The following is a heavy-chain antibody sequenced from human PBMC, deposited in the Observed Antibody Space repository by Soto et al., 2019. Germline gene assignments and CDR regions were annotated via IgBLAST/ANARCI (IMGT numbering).Heavy chain of an antibody. V-gene: IGHV1-69*13. Sequence: GASVKVSCKASGGTFSSYAICWVRQAPGQGLEWMGGIIPIFGTANYAQKFQGRVTITADESTSTAYMELSSLRSEDTAVYYCARVLGDIVVVPAAPGEAFDIWGQGTMVTVSS. CDR2: IIPIFGTA. J-gene: IGHJ3*02. CDR1: GGTFSSYA. D-gene: IGHD2-2*01. CDR3: ARVLGDIVVVPAAPGEAFDI.